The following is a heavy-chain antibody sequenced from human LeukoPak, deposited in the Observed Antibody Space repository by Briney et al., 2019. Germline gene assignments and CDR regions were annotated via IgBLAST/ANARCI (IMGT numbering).Heavy chain of an antibody. D-gene: IGHD1-26*01. Sequence: SETLSLTCTVSGGSISSYYWSWIRQPAGKGLEWIGRIYTSGSTNYNPALKSRVTISEDTSKKQFSLKLSSVTAADTAVYYCARDLGSYYEYWFDPWGQGTLVTVSS. CDR1: GGSISSYY. J-gene: IGHJ5*02. V-gene: IGHV4-4*07. CDR3: ARDLGSYYEYWFDP. CDR2: IYTSGST.